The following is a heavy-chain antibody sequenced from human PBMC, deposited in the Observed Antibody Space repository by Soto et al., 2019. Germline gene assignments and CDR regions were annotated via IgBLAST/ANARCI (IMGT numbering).Heavy chain of an antibody. V-gene: IGHV3-9*01. CDR2: ISWNSGSI. D-gene: IGHD4-17*01. CDR1: GFTFDDYA. CDR3: AKGRTTVTTFYFDY. Sequence: EVQLVESGGGLVQPGRSLRLSCAASGFTFDDYAMHWVRQAPGKGLEWVSGISWNSGSIGYAVSVKGRFTISRDNAKNSLYLQMNSLRAEDTALYYCAKGRTTVTTFYFDYWGQGTLVTVSS. J-gene: IGHJ4*02.